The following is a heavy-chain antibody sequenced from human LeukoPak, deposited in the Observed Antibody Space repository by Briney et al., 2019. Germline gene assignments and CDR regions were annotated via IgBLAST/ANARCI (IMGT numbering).Heavy chain of an antibody. CDR1: GGSISSYY. Sequence: SETLSLTCTVSGGSISSYYWSWIRQPAGKGLEWIGRIYTSGSTNYNPSLKSRVTISVDTSKNQFSLKLSSVTAADTAVYYCARRPNKDYYGSSGYDYWGQGTLVTVSS. V-gene: IGHV4-4*07. CDR2: IYTSGST. J-gene: IGHJ4*02. D-gene: IGHD3-22*01. CDR3: ARRPNKDYYGSSGYDY.